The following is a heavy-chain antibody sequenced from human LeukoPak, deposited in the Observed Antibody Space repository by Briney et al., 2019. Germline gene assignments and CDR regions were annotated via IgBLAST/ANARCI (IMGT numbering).Heavy chain of an antibody. V-gene: IGHV3-23*01. CDR2: ISGGGGST. CDR3: AKNYDTSGYYRPFDY. D-gene: IGHD3-22*01. J-gene: IGHJ4*02. Sequence: GGSLRLSCAASGFTFSSYAMTWVRQPPGKGLEWVSAISGGGGSTYYADSVKGRFTISRDNSKNTLYLQMNSLRAEDTAVYSCAKNYDTSGYYRPFDYWGQGTLVTVSS. CDR1: GFTFSSYA.